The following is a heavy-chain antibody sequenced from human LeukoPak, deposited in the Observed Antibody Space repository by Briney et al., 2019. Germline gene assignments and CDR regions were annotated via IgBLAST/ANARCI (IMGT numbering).Heavy chain of an antibody. Sequence: GGSLRLSCAASGFTFSSYAMCWVRQAPGKGLEWVSAISGSGGSTYYADSVKGRFTISRDNSKNTLYLQMNSLRAEDTAVYYCAKPGWPGGWHSSGYYYLDAFDIWGQGTMVTVSS. CDR2: ISGSGGST. CDR3: AKPGWPGGWHSSGYYYLDAFDI. V-gene: IGHV3-23*01. D-gene: IGHD3-22*01. J-gene: IGHJ3*02. CDR1: GFTFSSYA.